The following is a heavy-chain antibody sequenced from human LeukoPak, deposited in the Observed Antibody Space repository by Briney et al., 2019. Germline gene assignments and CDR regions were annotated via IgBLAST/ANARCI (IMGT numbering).Heavy chain of an antibody. CDR1: GGSISSGDYY. CDR2: IYYSGST. D-gene: IGHD3-10*01. Sequence: SETLSLTCTVSGGSISSGDYYWSWIRQPPGKGLEWIGYIYYSGSTYYNPSLKSRVTISVDTSKNQFSLKLSSVTAADTAVYYCAGTMAPYYYGSGSYYNRPNDAFDIWGQGTMVTVSS. CDR3: AGTMAPYYYGSGSYYNRPNDAFDI. J-gene: IGHJ3*02. V-gene: IGHV4-30-4*01.